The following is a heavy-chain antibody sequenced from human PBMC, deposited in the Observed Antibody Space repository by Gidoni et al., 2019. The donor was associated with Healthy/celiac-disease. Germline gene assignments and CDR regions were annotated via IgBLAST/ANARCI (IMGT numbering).Heavy chain of an antibody. J-gene: IGHJ4*02. CDR2: ISYDGSNK. V-gene: IGHV3-30*18. Sequence: QVQLVESGGGVVQPGRSLRLSCAASGFTFSSSGMHWVRQAPGKGLEWVAVISYDGSNKYYADSVKGRFTISRDNSKNTLYLQMNSLRAEDTAVYYCAKDLDYYDSSGYPNFDYWGQGTLVTVSS. CDR1: GFTFSSSG. D-gene: IGHD3-22*01. CDR3: AKDLDYYDSSGYPNFDY.